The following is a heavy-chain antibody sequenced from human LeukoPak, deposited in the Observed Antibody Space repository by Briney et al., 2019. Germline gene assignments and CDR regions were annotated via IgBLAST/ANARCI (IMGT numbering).Heavy chain of an antibody. J-gene: IGHJ3*02. CDR2: ISGSGSVS. V-gene: IGHV3-48*02. Sequence: PGGSLRLSCAASGFTFSSYSMNWVSQAPGKGLEWISYISGSGSVSYYEDSVKGRFTISRDNAKNSLYLQMNSLRDEDTALYYCAREGGFGFLAAFDIWGQGTMVTVSS. D-gene: IGHD1-26*01. CDR1: GFTFSSYS. CDR3: AREGGFGFLAAFDI.